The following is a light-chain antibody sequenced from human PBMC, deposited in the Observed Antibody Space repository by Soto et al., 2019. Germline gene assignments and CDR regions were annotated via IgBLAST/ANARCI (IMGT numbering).Light chain of an antibody. Sequence: EIVLTQSPGTLSLSPGERATLSCRASQSVRSNFLAWYQHKPGQAPKLLISGASSRATGIPDRCSGSGSGTDFTLTISRLEPEDFALYSCQQYGSSPGTFGQGTKLEIK. CDR1: QSVRSNF. CDR2: GAS. J-gene: IGKJ2*02. CDR3: QQYGSSPGT. V-gene: IGKV3-20*01.